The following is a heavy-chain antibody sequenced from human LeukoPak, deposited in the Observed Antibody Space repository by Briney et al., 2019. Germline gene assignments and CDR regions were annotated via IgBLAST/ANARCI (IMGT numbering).Heavy chain of an antibody. Sequence: PGGSLRLSCAASGLAFSSYAMSGVRQAPGKGLKWVSTISVASNTFYADSVKGRFTISRDNSRNTVYLQMTSLRADDTAVYYCADYGVSGVRNNFYWGQGTLVTVSS. CDR3: ADYGVSGVRNNFY. CDR2: ISVASNT. J-gene: IGHJ4*02. CDR1: GLAFSSYA. D-gene: IGHD3-3*01. V-gene: IGHV3-23*01.